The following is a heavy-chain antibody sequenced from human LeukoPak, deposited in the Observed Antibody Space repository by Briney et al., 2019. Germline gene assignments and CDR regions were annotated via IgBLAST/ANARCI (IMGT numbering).Heavy chain of an antibody. CDR3: AGDKAVGPSHFDY. V-gene: IGHV3-7*01. J-gene: IGHJ4*02. CDR2: INQDGSDI. CDR1: GFIFSSYW. D-gene: IGHD1-26*01. Sequence: GGSLRLSCAASGFIFSSYWMSWVRQAPGEGLEWVANINQDGSDIYYVDSVKGRFTISRDNAKKSLYLQMNSLGADDTAVYYCAGDKAVGPSHFDYWGQGTLVTVSS.